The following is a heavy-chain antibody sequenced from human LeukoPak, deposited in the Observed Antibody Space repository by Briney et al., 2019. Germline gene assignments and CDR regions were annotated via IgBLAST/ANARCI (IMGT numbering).Heavy chain of an antibody. J-gene: IGHJ4*02. Sequence: GGSLRLSCAASGFSFTTYWMSWVRQAPGKGLEWVGRIKSKTDGGTTDYAAPVKGRFTISRDDSKNTLYLQMNSLKTEDTAVYYCTTAIPMGLGLDYWGQGTLVTVSS. CDR3: TTAIPMGLGLDY. V-gene: IGHV3-15*01. D-gene: IGHD2-8*01. CDR2: IKSKTDGGTT. CDR1: GFSFTTYW.